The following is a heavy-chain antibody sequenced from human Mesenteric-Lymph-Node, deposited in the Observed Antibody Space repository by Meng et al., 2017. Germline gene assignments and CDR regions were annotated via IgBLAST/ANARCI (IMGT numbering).Heavy chain of an antibody. CDR3: ARENPWLETSGAFDI. CDR1: GYTFTGYY. J-gene: IGHJ3*02. Sequence: ASVKVSCKASGYTFTGYYMHWVRQAPGQGLEWMGWINPNSGGTNYAQKFQGRVTMTRDTSISTAYMELSRLRSDDTAVYYCARENPWLETSGAFDIWGQGTMVTVSS. V-gene: IGHV1-2*02. D-gene: IGHD6-19*01. CDR2: INPNSGGT.